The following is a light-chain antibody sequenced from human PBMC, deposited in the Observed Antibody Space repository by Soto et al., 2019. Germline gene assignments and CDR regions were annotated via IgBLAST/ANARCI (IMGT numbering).Light chain of an antibody. V-gene: IGLV2-14*03. CDR1: SRDVGGYKY. J-gene: IGLJ2*01. CDR3: SSYTNNNILI. Sequence: QSALTQPASVSGSPGQSITISCTGTSRDVGGYKYVYWYQQHVGKSPKVILYDVSTRPSGVSNRFSGSKSGNTASLTISGLQAEDEADYYCSSYTNNNILIFGGGTKVTVL. CDR2: DVS.